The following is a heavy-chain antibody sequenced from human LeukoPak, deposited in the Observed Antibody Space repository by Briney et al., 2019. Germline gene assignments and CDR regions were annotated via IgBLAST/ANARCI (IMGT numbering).Heavy chain of an antibody. V-gene: IGHV4-4*02. J-gene: IGHJ4*02. CDR2: IFHSGST. CDR1: GGSISSSW. Sequence: SGTLSHTCAVSGGSISSSWWSWVRQPPGKGLEWIGEIFHSGSTNYNPSLKSRVTISVDKSKNHFSLELTSVTAADTAVYYCTCHSGWSGPSEWGQGTLVIVSS. CDR3: TCHSGWSGPSE. D-gene: IGHD6-19*01.